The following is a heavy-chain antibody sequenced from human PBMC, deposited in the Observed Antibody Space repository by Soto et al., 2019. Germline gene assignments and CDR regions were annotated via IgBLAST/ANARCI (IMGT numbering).Heavy chain of an antibody. J-gene: IGHJ4*02. Sequence: EVQLVESGGGLVQPGRSLRLSCAASGFTFDDYGMQWVRQTPGKGLEWVSGISWNSANIGQADSVKGRFTISRDNAKDSLYLQMDSLRAEDTALYYCAKEYSFSDKVFDYWGQGTLVTVSS. CDR1: GFTFDDYG. CDR2: ISWNSANI. D-gene: IGHD5-12*01. V-gene: IGHV3-9*01. CDR3: AKEYSFSDKVFDY.